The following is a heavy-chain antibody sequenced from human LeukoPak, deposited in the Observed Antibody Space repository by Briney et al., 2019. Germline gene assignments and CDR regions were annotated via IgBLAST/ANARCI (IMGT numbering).Heavy chain of an antibody. CDR3: ARTMEGYCSGGSCYQYSYYMDV. CDR2: IYYSGST. J-gene: IGHJ6*03. CDR1: GGSISSYY. Sequence: PSETLSLTCTVSGGSISSYYWSWIRQPPGKGLEWIGHIYYSGSTNYNPSLKSRVTISVDTSKNQFSLKLSSVTAADTAVYYCARTMEGYCSGGSCYQYSYYMDVWGKGTTVTVSS. D-gene: IGHD2-15*01. V-gene: IGHV4-59*01.